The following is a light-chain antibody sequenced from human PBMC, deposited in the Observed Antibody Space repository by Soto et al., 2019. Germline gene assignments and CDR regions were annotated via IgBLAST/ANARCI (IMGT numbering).Light chain of an antibody. J-gene: IGKJ1*01. CDR1: QSVSSY. CDR2: GAS. CDR3: QRYENWPWA. V-gene: IGKV3-15*01. Sequence: EILMTQSPSTLSVSPGERATLSCRASQSVSSYLAWYQQKPGQSPRLLIFGASTRATGVPARFSGSGSGTEFTLTISSLQSDDFEVYYCQRYENWPWAFGQGTKVDIK.